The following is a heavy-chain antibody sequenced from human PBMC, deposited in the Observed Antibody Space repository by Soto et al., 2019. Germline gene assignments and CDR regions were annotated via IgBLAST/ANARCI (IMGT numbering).Heavy chain of an antibody. D-gene: IGHD3-9*01. V-gene: IGHV3-30-3*01. Sequence: QVQLVESGGGVVQPGRSLRLSCAASGFTFSSYAMHWVRQAPGKGLEWVAVISYDGSNKYYADSVKGRFTISRDNSKNTLYLQMNSLRAEDTAVYYCARQAYDILTGYYLRYFDYWGQGTLVTVSS. J-gene: IGHJ4*02. CDR1: GFTFSSYA. CDR3: ARQAYDILTGYYLRYFDY. CDR2: ISYDGSNK.